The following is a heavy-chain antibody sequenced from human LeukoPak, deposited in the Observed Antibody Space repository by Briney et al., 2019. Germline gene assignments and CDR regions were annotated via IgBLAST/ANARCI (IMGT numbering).Heavy chain of an antibody. Sequence: ASVKVSCKISGYTLTDLSMHWVRQAPGKGLEWMGRFDPEDGVKIYAQRFQGRVTMTEDTSTDTAYMKLSSLRSEDTAVYYCATGPIDMIVDYLHYWGQGTLVTVSS. CDR3: ATGPIDMIVDYLHY. V-gene: IGHV1-24*01. CDR1: GYTLTDLS. D-gene: IGHD3-16*01. J-gene: IGHJ4*02. CDR2: FDPEDGVK.